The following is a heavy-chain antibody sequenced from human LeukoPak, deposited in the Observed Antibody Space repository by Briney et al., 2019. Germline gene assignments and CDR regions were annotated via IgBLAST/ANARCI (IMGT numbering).Heavy chain of an antibody. D-gene: IGHD2-2*01. CDR1: GFTFSSYA. CDR3: ANARYCSSTSCRLGLFDY. V-gene: IGHV3-30*02. CDR2: IRYDGSNK. Sequence: PGGSLRLSCAASGFTFSSYAMTWVRQAPGKGLEWVAFIRYDGSNKYYADSVKGRFTISRDNSKNTLYLQMNSLRAEDTAVYYCANARYCSSTSCRLGLFDYWGQGTLVTVSS. J-gene: IGHJ4*02.